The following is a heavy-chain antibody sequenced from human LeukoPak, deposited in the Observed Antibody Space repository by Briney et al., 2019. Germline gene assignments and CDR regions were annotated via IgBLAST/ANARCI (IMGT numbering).Heavy chain of an antibody. V-gene: IGHV3-7*01. CDR1: GFTFSSYW. D-gene: IGHD3-22*01. Sequence: SGGSLTLSCAASGFTFSSYWMSWVRQAPGKGLKWVDNIKEDGSEKYYVDSVKGRFTISRDNGKNSLYLQMKSLRAEDTAVYYCARTLAASHTSGYIDYWGQGTLVTVSS. CDR2: IKEDGSEK. CDR3: ARTLAASHTSGYIDY. J-gene: IGHJ4*02.